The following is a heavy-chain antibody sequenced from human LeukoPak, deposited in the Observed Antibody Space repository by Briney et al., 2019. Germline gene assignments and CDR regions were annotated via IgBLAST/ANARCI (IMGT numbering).Heavy chain of an antibody. CDR1: GGTFSSYA. CDR2: IIPIFGTA. J-gene: IGHJ4*02. V-gene: IGHV1-69*13. CDR3: ARASSTETDFWSGYPLDY. Sequence: SVKVSCKASGGTFSSYAISWVRQAPGQGLEWMGGIIPIFGTANYAQKFQGRVTITADESTSTAYMELSSLRSEDTAVYYCARASSTETDFWSGYPLDYWGQGTLVTVSS. D-gene: IGHD3-3*01.